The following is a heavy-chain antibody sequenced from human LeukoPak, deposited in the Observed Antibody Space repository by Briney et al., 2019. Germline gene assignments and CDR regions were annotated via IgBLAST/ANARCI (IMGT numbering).Heavy chain of an antibody. D-gene: IGHD3-22*01. CDR1: GYTFTSYA. Sequence: ASVKVSCKASGYTFTSYAMHWVRQAPGQRLEWMGWINAGNGNTKYSQKFQGRVTITRDTSASTAYMELSSPRSEDTAVYYCARDPPTYYYDSSGLLDYWGQGTLVTVSS. V-gene: IGHV1-3*01. CDR2: INAGNGNT. J-gene: IGHJ4*02. CDR3: ARDPPTYYYDSSGLLDY.